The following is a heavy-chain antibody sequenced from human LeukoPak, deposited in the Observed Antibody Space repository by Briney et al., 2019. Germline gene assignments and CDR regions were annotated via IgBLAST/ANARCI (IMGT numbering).Heavy chain of an antibody. D-gene: IGHD3-3*01. CDR1: GFTFSSYS. J-gene: IGHJ4*02. V-gene: IGHV3-21*01. Sequence: PGGSLRLSCAASGFTFSSYSMNWVRQAPGKGLEWVSSISSSSSYIYYADSVKGRFTISRDNAKNSLYLQMNSLRAEDTAVYYCARDRFLEWLPMPGKELDYWGQGTLVTVSS. CDR2: ISSSSSYI. CDR3: ARDRFLEWLPMPGKELDY.